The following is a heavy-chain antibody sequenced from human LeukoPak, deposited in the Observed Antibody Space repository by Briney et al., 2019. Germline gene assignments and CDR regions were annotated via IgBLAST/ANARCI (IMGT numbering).Heavy chain of an antibody. CDR2: INWNGGST. CDR3: ARDSNPNYYSYYMDV. D-gene: IGHD3-3*02. V-gene: IGHV3-20*04. Sequence: GGSLRLSCAASGFTFDDYAMTWVRQAPGKGLEWVSGINWNGGSTGYADSVKGRFTISRDNAKNSLYLQMNSLRAEDTALYYCARDSNPNYYSYYMDVWGKGTTVTVSS. J-gene: IGHJ6*03. CDR1: GFTFDDYA.